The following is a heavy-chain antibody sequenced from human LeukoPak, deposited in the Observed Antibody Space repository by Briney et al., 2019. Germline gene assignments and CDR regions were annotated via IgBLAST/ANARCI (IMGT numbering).Heavy chain of an antibody. J-gene: IGHJ4*02. CDR1: GGSISSYY. V-gene: IGHV4-59*01. Sequence: SETLSLTCTVSGGSISSYYWSWIRQPPGKGLEWIGYIYYSGSTNYNPSLKSRVTISVDTSKNQFSLKLSSVTAADTAVYYCARAGDCSGGRCIDYWGQGTLVTVSS. D-gene: IGHD2-15*01. CDR2: IYYSGST. CDR3: ARAGDCSGGRCIDY.